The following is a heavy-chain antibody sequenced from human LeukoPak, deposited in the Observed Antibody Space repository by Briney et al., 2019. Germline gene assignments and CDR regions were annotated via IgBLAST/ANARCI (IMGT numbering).Heavy chain of an antibody. D-gene: IGHD3-10*01. V-gene: IGHV4-39*07. CDR3: ASSYYLDY. Sequence: SETLSLTCTVSGGSISSSSYYWGWIRQPPGKGLEWIGSIYYSGSTCYNPSLKSRVTISVDTSKNQFSLKLSSVTAADTAVYYCASSYYLDYWGQGTLVTVSS. CDR1: GGSISSSSYY. CDR2: IYYSGST. J-gene: IGHJ4*02.